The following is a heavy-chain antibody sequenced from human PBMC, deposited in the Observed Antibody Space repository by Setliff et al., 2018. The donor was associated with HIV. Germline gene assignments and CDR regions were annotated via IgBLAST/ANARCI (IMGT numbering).Heavy chain of an antibody. V-gene: IGHV4-34*01. J-gene: IGHJ1*01. CDR1: GGSFSAYY. Sequence: SETLSLTCAVYGGSFSAYYWSWIRQTPGKGLEWIGEINHSGGTNYNPSPKSRVTMSVDTSKNQFSLKLSSVTAADTAVFYCARGGYSYGFGRHRAYFQYWGQGTLVTVSS. D-gene: IGHD5-18*01. CDR3: ARGGYSYGFGRHRAYFQY. CDR2: INHSGGT.